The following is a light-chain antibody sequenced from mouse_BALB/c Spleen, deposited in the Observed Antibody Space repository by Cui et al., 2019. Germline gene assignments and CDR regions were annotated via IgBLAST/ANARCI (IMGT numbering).Light chain of an antibody. CDR1: SSVSY. V-gene: IGKV4-68*01. CDR2: LTS. Sequence: IAHTQGADLKSESPVETVTMTCSASSSVSYMYWYQQKPRSSPKPWIYLTSNLASGVPARFSGSGSGTFYSLTISSMEAEDAATYYCQQWSSNPFTFGVGTKLEIK. CDR3: QQWSSNPFT. J-gene: IGKJ1*01.